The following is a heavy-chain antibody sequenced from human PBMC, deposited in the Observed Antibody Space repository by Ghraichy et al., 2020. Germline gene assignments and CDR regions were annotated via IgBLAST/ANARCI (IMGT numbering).Heavy chain of an antibody. CDR3: ARDTSIVVVPAATHLYLAALGMDV. Sequence: ASVKVSCKASGYTFTSYYMHWVRQAPGQGLEWMGIINPSGGSTSYAQKFQGRVTMTRDTSTSTVYMELSSLRSEDTAVYYCARDTSIVVVPAATHLYLAALGMDVWGQGTTVTVSS. CDR1: GYTFTSYY. CDR2: INPSGGST. D-gene: IGHD2-2*01. V-gene: IGHV1-46*01. J-gene: IGHJ6*02.